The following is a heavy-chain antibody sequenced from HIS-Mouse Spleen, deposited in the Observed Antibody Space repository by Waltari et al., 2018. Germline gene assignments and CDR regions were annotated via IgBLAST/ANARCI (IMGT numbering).Heavy chain of an antibody. J-gene: IGHJ4*02. CDR3: ASLYYDILTGYYRDY. CDR2: ISSSSSYI. V-gene: IGHV3-21*01. Sequence: EVQLVESGGGLVKPGGSLRLSCAASGVTLGSASMTWVRQAPGKGLEWFSSISSSSSYIYYADSVKGRFTISRDNAKNSLYLQMNSLRAEDTAVYYCASLYYDILTGYYRDYWGQGTLVTVSS. CDR1: GVTLGSAS. D-gene: IGHD3-9*01.